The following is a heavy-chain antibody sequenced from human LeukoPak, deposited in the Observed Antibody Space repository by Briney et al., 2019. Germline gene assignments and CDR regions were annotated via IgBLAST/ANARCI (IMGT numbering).Heavy chain of an antibody. CDR2: ISWNSGSI. J-gene: IGHJ4*02. D-gene: IGHD6-13*01. CDR3: AKESIAAAGSFDY. V-gene: IGHV3-9*03. CDR1: GFTFDDYA. Sequence: AGGSLRLSCAASGFTFDDYAMHWVRQAPGKGLEWVSGISWNSGSIGYADSVKGRFTISRDNAKNPLYLQMNSLRAEDMALYYCAKESIAAAGSFDYWGQGTLVTVSS.